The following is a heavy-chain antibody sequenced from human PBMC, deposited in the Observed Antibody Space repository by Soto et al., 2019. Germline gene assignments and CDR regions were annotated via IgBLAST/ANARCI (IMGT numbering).Heavy chain of an antibody. D-gene: IGHD3-16*01. V-gene: IGHV4-30-2*01. CDR2: IYHSGST. CDR1: GGSISSGGYS. Sequence: PSETLSLTCAVSGGSISSGGYSWSWIRQPPGKGLEWIGYIYHSGSTYYNPSLKSRVTISVDRSKYQFSLKLSTVTAADTAVYYCARDRNDLPDYWGQGTLVTVSS. CDR3: ARDRNDLPDY. J-gene: IGHJ4*02.